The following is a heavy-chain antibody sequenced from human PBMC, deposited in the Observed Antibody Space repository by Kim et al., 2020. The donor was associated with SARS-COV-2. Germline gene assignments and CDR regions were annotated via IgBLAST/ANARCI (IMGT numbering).Heavy chain of an antibody. CDR1: GGSISSYY. J-gene: IGHJ4*02. D-gene: IGHD3-3*01. CDR2: IYYSGST. V-gene: IGHV4-59*08. Sequence: SETLSLTCTVSGGSISSYYWSWIRQPPGKGLEWIGYIYYSGSTNYNPSLKSRVTISVDTSKNQFSLKLSSVTAADTAVYYCARFLLTTYYDFWSGPFDYWGQGTLVTVSS. CDR3: ARFLLTTYYDFWSGPFDY.